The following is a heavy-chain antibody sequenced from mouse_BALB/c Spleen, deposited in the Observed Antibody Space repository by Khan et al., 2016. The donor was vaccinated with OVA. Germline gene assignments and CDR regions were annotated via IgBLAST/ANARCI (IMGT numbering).Heavy chain of an antibody. D-gene: IGHD1-1*02. CDR1: GYSFVNYW. J-gene: IGHJ2*01. CDR3: TRLGNSYGGAFVY. Sequence: QVQLQQSGAELAKPGASVKMSCKASGYSFVNYWIHWIKQRPGQGLEWIGYINPSTGYTEYNQKFREKATLTADTSSSTAYMQLSSLTSEDSAVYHCTRLGNSYGGAFVYWGQGTTLTVSS. CDR2: INPSTGYT. V-gene: IGHV1-7*01.